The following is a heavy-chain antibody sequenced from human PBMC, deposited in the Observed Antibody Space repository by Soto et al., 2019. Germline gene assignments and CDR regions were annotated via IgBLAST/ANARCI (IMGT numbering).Heavy chain of an antibody. V-gene: IGHV1-3*01. CDR3: AREGDYYESSGPIRLDY. D-gene: IGHD3-22*01. CDR1: GYMFTSYA. Sequence: SAKVSFKASGYMFTSYAMHWVRQAPVQRLEWMGWINAGNGNTKYSQKFQGRVTITRDTSASTAYMELSSLRSEDTAVYYCAREGDYYESSGPIRLDYWGQGTLVTVYS. J-gene: IGHJ4*02. CDR2: INAGNGNT.